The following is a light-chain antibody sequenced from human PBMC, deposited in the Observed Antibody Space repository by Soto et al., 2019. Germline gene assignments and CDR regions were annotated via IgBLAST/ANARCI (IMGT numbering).Light chain of an antibody. V-gene: IGKV3-20*01. J-gene: IGKJ3*01. CDR2: DAS. Sequence: EIVLTQSPGTLSLSPGERATLSCRASQSVSSSYLAWYQQKPGQAPRLLIYDASSRATGIPDRFSGSGSGTDFTLTISRLEPEDFAVYYSQLYSGSGGFTFGPGTKVDIK. CDR1: QSVSSSY. CDR3: QLYSGSGGFT.